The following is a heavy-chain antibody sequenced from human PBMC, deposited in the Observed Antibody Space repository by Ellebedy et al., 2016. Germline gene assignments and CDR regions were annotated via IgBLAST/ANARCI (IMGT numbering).Heavy chain of an antibody. CDR3: AREGWPGRYNYIDV. CDR2: MNPNRGNT. Sequence: ASVKVSXXAFGYTFTTHDISWVRQANGQGLEWVGWMNPNRGNTLYAGKLQGRVTLTGDTSTGTAYLELRSLTFEDTGVYYCAREGWPGRYNYIDVWGRGTTLTVSS. D-gene: IGHD5-24*01. V-gene: IGHV1-8*01. CDR1: GYTFTTHD. J-gene: IGHJ6*03.